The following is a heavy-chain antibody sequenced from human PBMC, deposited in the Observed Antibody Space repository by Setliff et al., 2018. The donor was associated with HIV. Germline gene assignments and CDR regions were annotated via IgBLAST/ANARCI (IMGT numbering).Heavy chain of an antibody. D-gene: IGHD2-15*01. CDR1: GYTFTGYY. CDR2: INPNSGGT. Sequence: GASVKVSCKASGYTFTGYYMHWVRQAPGQGLEWMGWINPNSGGTNYAQKFQGRVTMTRDTSISTAYMELSRLRSDDTAVYYCARALYGGIGPYYYYIDVWGKGTTVT. V-gene: IGHV1-2*02. J-gene: IGHJ6*03. CDR3: ARALYGGIGPYYYYIDV.